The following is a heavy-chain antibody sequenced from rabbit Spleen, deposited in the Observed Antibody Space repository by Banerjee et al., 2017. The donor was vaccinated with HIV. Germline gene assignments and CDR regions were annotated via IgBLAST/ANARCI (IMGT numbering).Heavy chain of an antibody. Sequence: QEQLTETGGGLVQPGGSLTLSCKASGVSFSDKDVMCWVRQAPGKGLEWIACINIVTGKDVYATWAKGRATISRTSSTTVTLQMTSLTAADTATYFCARDLAGAVGWNFYLWGPGILVTVS. J-gene: IGHJ4*01. D-gene: IGHD4-1*01. CDR2: INIVTGKD. V-gene: IGHV1S45*01. CDR3: ARDLAGAVGWNFYL. CDR1: GVSFSDKDV.